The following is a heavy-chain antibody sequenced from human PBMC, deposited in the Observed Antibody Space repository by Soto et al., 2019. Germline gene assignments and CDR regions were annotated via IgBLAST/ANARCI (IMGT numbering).Heavy chain of an antibody. D-gene: IGHD6-13*01. J-gene: IGHJ3*02. CDR1: GYSFTSYW. CDR3: ARPYLSPSSWTSRYFDI. CDR2: IYPGDSDT. V-gene: IGHV5-51*01. Sequence: GESLKISCKGSGYSFTSYWIGWVRQMPGKGLEWMGIIYPGDSDTRYSPSFQGQVTISADKSISTAYLQWSSLKASDTAMYYCARPYLSPSSWTSRYFDIWGQGTMVTVSS.